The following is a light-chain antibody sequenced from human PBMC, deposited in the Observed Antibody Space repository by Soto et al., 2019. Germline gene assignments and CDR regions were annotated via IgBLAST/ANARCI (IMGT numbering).Light chain of an antibody. CDR3: QQYSSYSKT. J-gene: IGKJ1*01. Sequence: DIQMTQSPSTLSASVGDRLTITCRASQSISSWLAWYQQRPGKAPKLLIFDASSLESGLPSRFSGSGSGTEFTLTISSLQPDDFATYYCQQYSSYSKTFGQGTKVDIK. CDR1: QSISSW. CDR2: DAS. V-gene: IGKV1-5*01.